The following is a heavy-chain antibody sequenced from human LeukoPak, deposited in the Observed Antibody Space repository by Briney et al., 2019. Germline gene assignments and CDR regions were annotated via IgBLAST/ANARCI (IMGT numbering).Heavy chain of an antibody. CDR1: GFTFSTFA. Sequence: PGGSLRLSCAASGFTFSTFAMIWVRQPPGKGLEWVSSIFPSGGEIHYADSVRGRFTISRDNSKSTLSLQMNSLRAEDTAVYYCAKVAGHTYGEGCFDPWGQGTLVTVSS. CDR3: AKVAGHTYGEGCFDP. J-gene: IGHJ5*02. CDR2: IFPSGGEI. D-gene: IGHD5-18*01. V-gene: IGHV3-23*01.